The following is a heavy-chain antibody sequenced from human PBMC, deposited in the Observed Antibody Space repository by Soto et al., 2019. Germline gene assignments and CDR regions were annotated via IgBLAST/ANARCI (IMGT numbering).Heavy chain of an antibody. Sequence: PGGSLRLSCAASGFTFSSYAMSWVRQAPGKGLEWVSGITSTGDRAYYADSVKGRFTVSRDNSKNTLYLQMNSLRAEDTAVYYCAKYYMVTRSPFDYWGQGTLVTVSS. J-gene: IGHJ4*02. CDR2: ITSTGDRA. D-gene: IGHD5-18*01. V-gene: IGHV3-23*01. CDR3: AKYYMVTRSPFDY. CDR1: GFTFSSYA.